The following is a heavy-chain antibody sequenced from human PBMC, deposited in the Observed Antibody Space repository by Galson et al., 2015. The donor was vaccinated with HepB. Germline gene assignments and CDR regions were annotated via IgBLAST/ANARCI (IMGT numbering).Heavy chain of an antibody. CDR1: GFTFSSYA. D-gene: IGHD3-10*01. Sequence: SLRLSCAASGFTFSSYAMKWVRQAPGKGLEWVSAISGGGASTYYTDSVKGRFTISRDNSRNTLSLQMNGLRVEDTAIYYCTTGIYWHRFDYWGQGTLVTVSS. CDR2: ISGGGAST. V-gene: IGHV3-23*01. CDR3: TTGIYWHRFDY. J-gene: IGHJ4*02.